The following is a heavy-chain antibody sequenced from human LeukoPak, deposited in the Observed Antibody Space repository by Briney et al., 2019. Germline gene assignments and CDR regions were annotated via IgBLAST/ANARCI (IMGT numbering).Heavy chain of an antibody. V-gene: IGHV1-69*01. J-gene: IGHJ4*02. CDR1: GGTFSNYA. CDR2: IIPIFGTA. D-gene: IGHD4-23*01. Sequence: ASVKVSCKASGGTFSNYAISWVRQAPGQGLEWMGGIIPIFGTANYAQKFQGRVTITADESTSTAYMELSSLRSEDTAVYYCAIERDGLNTVAPHGGYWGQGTLVTVSS. CDR3: AIERDGLNTVAPHGGY.